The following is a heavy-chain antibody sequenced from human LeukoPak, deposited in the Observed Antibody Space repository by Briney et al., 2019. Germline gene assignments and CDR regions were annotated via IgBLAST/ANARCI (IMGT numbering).Heavy chain of an antibody. CDR2: INSDSSII. CDR1: GFTFSNYW. D-gene: IGHD3-3*01. Sequence: PGGSLRLSCAASGFTFSNYWMHWVRQAPGKGLVWASRINSDSSIITYADSVKGRFTISRDNAKDTLYLQMNSLRAEDTAVYYCGRDLDFWSGHSYWGQGTLVTVSS. V-gene: IGHV3-74*01. J-gene: IGHJ4*02. CDR3: GRDLDFWSGHSY.